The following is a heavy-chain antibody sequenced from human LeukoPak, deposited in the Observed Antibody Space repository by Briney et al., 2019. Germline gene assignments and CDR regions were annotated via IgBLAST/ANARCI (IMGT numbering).Heavy chain of an antibody. V-gene: IGHV4-39*07. Sequence: PSETLSLTCTVSGGSISSSCYYWGWIRQPPGKGLEWIGSIYYSGSTYYNPSLKSRVTISVDTSKNQFSLKLSSVTAADTAVYYCASYLIVVVVAATGDYWGQGTLVTVSS. CDR2: IYYSGST. CDR3: ASYLIVVVVAATGDY. D-gene: IGHD2-15*01. CDR1: GGSISSSCYY. J-gene: IGHJ4*02.